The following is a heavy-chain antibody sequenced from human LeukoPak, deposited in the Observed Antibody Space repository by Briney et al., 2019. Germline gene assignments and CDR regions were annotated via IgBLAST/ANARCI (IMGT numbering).Heavy chain of an antibody. Sequence: SETLSLTCTVSGGSISSYYWSWIRQPPGKGLEWLGYISYSGTTSYNPSLKSRLTISLDTSQNQFSLNLSSVTAADTAVYYCARETSQKGAHYMDVWGKGTTVTISS. CDR1: GGSISSYY. D-gene: IGHD3-16*01. V-gene: IGHV4-59*01. J-gene: IGHJ6*03. CDR3: ARETSQKGAHYMDV. CDR2: ISYSGTT.